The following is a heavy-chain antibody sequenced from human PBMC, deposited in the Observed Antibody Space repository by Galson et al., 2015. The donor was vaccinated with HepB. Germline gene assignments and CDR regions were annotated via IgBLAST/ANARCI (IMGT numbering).Heavy chain of an antibody. CDR3: AGEGGAAAFDI. D-gene: IGHD3-16*01. CDR2: INHSGST. J-gene: IGHJ3*02. CDR1: GGSFSGYY. Sequence: SETLSLTCTVYGGSFSGYYWSWIRQPPGKGLEWIGEINHSGSTNYNPSLKSRVTISVDTSKNQFSLKLSSVTAADTAVYYCAGEGGAAAFDIWGQGTMVTVSS. V-gene: IGHV4-34*01.